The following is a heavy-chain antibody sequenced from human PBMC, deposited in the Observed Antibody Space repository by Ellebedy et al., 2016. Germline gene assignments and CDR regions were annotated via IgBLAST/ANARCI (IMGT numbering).Heavy chain of an antibody. CDR3: AKGAGASMVLVVIARFDY. CDR2: ISGSGGST. D-gene: IGHD3-22*01. V-gene: IGHV3-23*01. CDR1: GFTFNSYA. J-gene: IGHJ4*02. Sequence: GESLKISXAASGFTFNSYAMSWVRQAPGKGLEWASGISGSGGSTYYADSVKGRFTISRDNSKNTLYLQMNSLRAEDTAVYYCAKGAGASMVLVVIARFDYWGQGTLVTVSS.